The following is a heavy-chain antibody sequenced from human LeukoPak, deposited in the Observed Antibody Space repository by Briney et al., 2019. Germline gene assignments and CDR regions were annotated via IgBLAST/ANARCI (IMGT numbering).Heavy chain of an antibody. CDR1: GGSISSGSYY. CDR2: IYTSGST. J-gene: IGHJ4*02. CDR3: ARVPMVGVGASVFSVFGY. D-gene: IGHD1-26*01. Sequence: SETLSLTCTVSGGSISSGSYYWSWIRQPAGKGLEWIGRIYTSGSTYYNPSLKSRVTISVDTSKNQFSLKLSSVTAADTAVYYCARVPMVGVGASVFSVFGYWGQGTLVTVSS. V-gene: IGHV4-61*02.